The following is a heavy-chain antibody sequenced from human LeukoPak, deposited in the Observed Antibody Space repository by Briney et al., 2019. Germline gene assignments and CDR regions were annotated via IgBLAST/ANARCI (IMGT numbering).Heavy chain of an antibody. V-gene: IGHV4-34*01. Sequence: PSETLSLTCAVYGGSFSGYYWSWIRQPPGKGLEWIGSIYYSGSTYYNPSLKSRVTISVDTSKNQFSLKLSSVTAADTAVYYCARHNIFSLAHWGQGTLVTVSS. CDR1: GGSFSGYY. J-gene: IGHJ4*02. CDR3: ARHNIFSLAH. D-gene: IGHD2-21*01. CDR2: IYYSGST.